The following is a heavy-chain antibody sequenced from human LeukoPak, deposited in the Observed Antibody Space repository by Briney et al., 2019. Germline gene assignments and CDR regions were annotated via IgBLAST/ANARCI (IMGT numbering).Heavy chain of an antibody. V-gene: IGHV4-34*01. J-gene: IGHJ6*02. CDR1: GGSFSGYY. CDR2: INHSGST. Sequence: SETLSLTCAVYGGSFSGYYWSWIRQPPGKGLEWIGEINHSGSTNYNPSLKSRVTISVDTSKNQFSLRLSSVTAADTAVYYCARGRLYGMDVWGQGTTVTVSS. D-gene: IGHD5-12*01. CDR3: ARGRLYGMDV.